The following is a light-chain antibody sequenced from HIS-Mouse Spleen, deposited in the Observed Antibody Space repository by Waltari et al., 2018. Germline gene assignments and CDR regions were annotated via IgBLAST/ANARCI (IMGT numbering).Light chain of an antibody. CDR1: SSDVGSYNL. CDR3: CSYAGSSTFVVV. Sequence: QSALTQPASVSGSPGQSITISCTGTSSDVGSYNLVSVYQQHPGKAPKLMIYEGSKRPSGVSNRFSGSKSGNTASLTISGLQAEDEADYYCCSYAGSSTFVVVFGGGTKLTVL. V-gene: IGLV2-23*03. CDR2: EGS. J-gene: IGLJ2*01.